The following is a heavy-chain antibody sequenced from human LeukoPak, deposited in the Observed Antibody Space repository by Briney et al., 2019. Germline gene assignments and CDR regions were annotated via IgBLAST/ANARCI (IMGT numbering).Heavy chain of an antibody. D-gene: IGHD2-15*01. V-gene: IGHV3-11*01. CDR3: ARAVVYDY. J-gene: IGHJ4*02. CDR1: GFSFSDYY. Sequence: GGSLRLSCAASGFSFSDYYMSWIRQAPGKGLEWVGYISNTGSNIVYADSVKGRFTISRDTAKNSLYLEMNGLRSDDTAVYYCARAVVYDYWGQGTLVAVS. CDR2: ISNTGSNI.